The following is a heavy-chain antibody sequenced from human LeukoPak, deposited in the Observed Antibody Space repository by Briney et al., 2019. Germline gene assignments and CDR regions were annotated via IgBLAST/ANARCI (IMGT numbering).Heavy chain of an antibody. V-gene: IGHV1-69*13. CDR3: ARGGRLRYFDWLSSHYYYYMDV. CDR2: IIPIFGTA. D-gene: IGHD3-9*01. Sequence: SVKVSCKASGGTFSSYAISWVRQAPGQGLEWMGGIIPIFGTANYAQKFQGRVTITADESTSTAYMELSSLRSEDTAVYYCARGGRLRYFDWLSSHYYYYMDVWGKGTTVTISS. CDR1: GGTFSSYA. J-gene: IGHJ6*03.